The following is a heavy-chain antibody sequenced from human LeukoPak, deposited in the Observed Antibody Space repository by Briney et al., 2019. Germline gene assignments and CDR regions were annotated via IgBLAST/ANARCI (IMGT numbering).Heavy chain of an antibody. CDR2: IYPGDSET. V-gene: IGHV5-51*01. D-gene: IGHD6-13*01. CDR1: GYSFTSYW. J-gene: IGHJ5*02. Sequence: GESLKISCKGSGYSFTSYWIGWVRQMPGKGLECMGIIYPGDSETRYSPSFQGQVTISADKSITTAYLQWSSLKASDTAMYYCARTQYSSSWYPWFDPWGQGTLVTVSS. CDR3: ARTQYSSSWYPWFDP.